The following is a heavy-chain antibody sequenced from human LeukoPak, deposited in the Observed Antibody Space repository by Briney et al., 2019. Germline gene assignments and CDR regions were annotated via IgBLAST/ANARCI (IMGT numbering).Heavy chain of an antibody. CDR3: VRDMDRGQWLVRPYN. D-gene: IGHD6-19*01. J-gene: IGHJ4*02. CDR1: GYIFIVYY. Sequence: ASVRVSFTTSGYIFIVYYMHWVRQAPGQGLEWMGWIDPKSGGTKYAQKFQGRVTMTRDMSISTAYMDLRRLKSDDTAVYYCVRDMDRGQWLVRPYNWGQGTLVTVSS. CDR2: IDPKSGGT. V-gene: IGHV1-2*02.